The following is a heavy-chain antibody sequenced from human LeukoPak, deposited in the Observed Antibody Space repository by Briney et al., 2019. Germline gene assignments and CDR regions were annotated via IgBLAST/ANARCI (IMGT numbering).Heavy chain of an antibody. V-gene: IGHV3-23*01. D-gene: IGHD2-15*01. CDR2: ISGSGEST. CDR1: GFTFFNYG. CDR3: ARVWCGLDV. Sequence: GGSLRLSCAASGFTFFNYGLNWVRQGPGWGLEWVSAISGSGESTYYADSVKGRFTISRDNSKNMLYLQMNSLRVDDTAVYYCARVWCGLDVWGKGTTVTVSS. J-gene: IGHJ6*04.